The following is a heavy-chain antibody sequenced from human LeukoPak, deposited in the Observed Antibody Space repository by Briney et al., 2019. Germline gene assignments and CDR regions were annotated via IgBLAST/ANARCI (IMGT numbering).Heavy chain of an antibody. J-gene: IGHJ4*02. CDR3: ARDRAAAGDFDY. Sequence: GASVKVSCKASGYTFTSYGISWVRQAPGQGLEWMGWISAYNGNTNYAQKLQGRVTMTRDMSTSTVYMELSSLRSEDTAVYYCARDRAAAGDFDYWGQGTLVTVSS. CDR1: GYTFTSYG. D-gene: IGHD6-13*01. V-gene: IGHV1-18*01. CDR2: ISAYNGNT.